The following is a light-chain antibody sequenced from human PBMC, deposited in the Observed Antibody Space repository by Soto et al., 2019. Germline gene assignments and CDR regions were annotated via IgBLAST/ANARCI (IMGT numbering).Light chain of an antibody. CDR3: KQYVTSPYI. Sequence: EIVLTQSPGTLSLSPGERATLSCRASQSVSSSYLAWYQQKPGQAPRLLIHGVSTRATGIPDRFSGSGSGTDFTLTISRLELEDFAGYYCKQYVTSPYIFGQGTKLEIK. V-gene: IGKV3-20*01. CDR1: QSVSSSY. J-gene: IGKJ2*01. CDR2: GVS.